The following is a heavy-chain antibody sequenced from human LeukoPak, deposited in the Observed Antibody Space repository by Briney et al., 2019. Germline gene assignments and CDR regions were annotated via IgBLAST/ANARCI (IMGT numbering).Heavy chain of an antibody. V-gene: IGHV3-74*01. CDR1: GFTFSSYW. CDR3: ARASDWATPPFAY. Sequence: PGGSLRLLCAASGFTFSSYWMHWVRQAPGKGLVWVSRINIDGNTSNYADSVKGRFTISRDNAKNAVYLQMNSLRVEDTAVYYCARASDWATPPFAYWGHGTLVTVSS. D-gene: IGHD5-12*01. CDR2: INIDGNTS. J-gene: IGHJ4*01.